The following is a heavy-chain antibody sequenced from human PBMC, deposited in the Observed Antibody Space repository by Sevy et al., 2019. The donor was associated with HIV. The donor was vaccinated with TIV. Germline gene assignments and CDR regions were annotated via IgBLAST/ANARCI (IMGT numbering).Heavy chain of an antibody. Sequence: GGSLRLSCAASGFSVSSSYVTWVRQAPGKGLEWVSVISTDGSTYYADSVKGRFTISRDSSKNTLSLQKNSQRGEDTAVYYCAGASRVTLILIVRIGWHFDLWGRGTLVTVSS. CDR3: AGASRVTLILIVRIGWHFDL. D-gene: IGHD3-22*01. J-gene: IGHJ2*01. CDR2: ISTDGST. V-gene: IGHV3-53*01. CDR1: GFSVSSSY.